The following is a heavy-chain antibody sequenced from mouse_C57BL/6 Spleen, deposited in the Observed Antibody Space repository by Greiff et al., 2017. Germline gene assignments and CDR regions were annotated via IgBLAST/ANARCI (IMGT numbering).Heavy chain of an antibody. CDR1: GFTFSDYY. V-gene: IGHV5-16*01. CDR3: ARGGSSYDD. Sequence: VQLKQSEGGLVQPGSSMKLSCTASGFTFSDYYMAWVRQVPEKGLEWVANINYDGSSTYYLDSLKSRFIISRDNAKNILYLQMSSLKSEDTATYYCARGGSSYDDWGQGTTLTVSS. D-gene: IGHD1-1*01. J-gene: IGHJ2*01. CDR2: INYDGSST.